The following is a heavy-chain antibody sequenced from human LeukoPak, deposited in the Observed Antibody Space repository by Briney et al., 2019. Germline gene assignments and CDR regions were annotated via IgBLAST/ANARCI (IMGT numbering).Heavy chain of an antibody. V-gene: IGHV3-48*02. Sequence: GGSLRLSCATSGFSFTDYPTNWVRQAPGKGLEWISNIRTTAEGAKYAYYADSVKGRVTISRDDGKNTLYLHMNSLRDDDTAVYYCATDKRYAFDYWGQGILVTVSS. J-gene: IGHJ4*02. CDR3: ATDKRYAFDY. CDR1: GFSFTDYP. D-gene: IGHD3-9*01. CDR2: IRTTAEGAKYA.